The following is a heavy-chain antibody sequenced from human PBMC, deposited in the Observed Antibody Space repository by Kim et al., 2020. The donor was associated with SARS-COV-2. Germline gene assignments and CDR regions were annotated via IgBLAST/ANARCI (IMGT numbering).Heavy chain of an antibody. J-gene: IGHJ4*02. Sequence: YADSVKGRFTISRDNSKNTLYLQMNSLRAEDTAVYYCAREELIVYAHFDYWGQGTLVTVSS. D-gene: IGHD2-8*01. CDR3: AREELIVYAHFDY. V-gene: IGHV3-33*01.